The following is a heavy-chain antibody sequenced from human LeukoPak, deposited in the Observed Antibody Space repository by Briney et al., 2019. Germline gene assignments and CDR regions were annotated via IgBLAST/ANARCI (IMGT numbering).Heavy chain of an antibody. V-gene: IGHV4-4*09. D-gene: IGHD3-16*01. CDR3: ARLLGNYIDY. J-gene: IGHJ4*02. CDR1: GDPISSYF. CDR2: IWTSGST. Sequence: SETLSLTCTISGDPISSYFWTWIRQPPGKGLEWIWYIWTSGSTNYDPSLKSRVAISGDMSKNQFSLKLSSVTAADTAVYYCARLLGNYIDYWGQGTLVTVSS.